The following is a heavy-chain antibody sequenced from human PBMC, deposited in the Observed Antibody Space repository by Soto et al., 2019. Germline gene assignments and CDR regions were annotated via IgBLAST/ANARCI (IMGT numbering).Heavy chain of an antibody. D-gene: IGHD6-13*01. CDR1: GFTFSSYG. V-gene: IGHV3-33*01. J-gene: IGHJ6*02. CDR2: IWYDGSNK. Sequence: QVQLVESGGGVVQPGRSLRLSCAASGFTFSSYGMHWVRQAPGKGLEWVAVIWYDGSNKYYADSVKGRFTISRDNSKNTLYLQMNSLRAEDTAVYYCARDGAAAGANYYYGMDVWGQGTTVTVSS. CDR3: ARDGAAAGANYYYGMDV.